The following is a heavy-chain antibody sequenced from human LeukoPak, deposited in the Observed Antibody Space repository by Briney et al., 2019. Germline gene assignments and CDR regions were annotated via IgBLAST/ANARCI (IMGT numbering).Heavy chain of an antibody. D-gene: IGHD6-19*01. CDR1: GYTFTGYY. J-gene: IGHJ4*02. CDR3: ARDLAVAGTPGDY. CDR2: INPNSGGT. V-gene: IGHV1-2*02. Sequence: GASVKVSCKASGYTFTGYYMHWVRQAPGQGLEWMGWINPNSGGTNYAQKFQGRVTMTRDTSISTAYMELSRLRSDDTAVYYCARDLAVAGTPGDYWGQGTLVTVSS.